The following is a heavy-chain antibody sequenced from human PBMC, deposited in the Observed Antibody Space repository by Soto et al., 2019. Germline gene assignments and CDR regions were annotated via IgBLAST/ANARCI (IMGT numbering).Heavy chain of an antibody. D-gene: IGHD1-26*01. CDR2: IYFDGITT. V-gene: IGHV3-74*01. CDR3: ARGGAMGVDY. J-gene: IGHJ4*02. CDR1: GFTFNTHW. Sequence: GGSLRLSCTASGFTFNTHWMHSVRQAPGKGLVWVSRIYFDGITTNYADSVKGRLTVSRDNAKNTVYLHVNTLRDEDTAVYYCARGGAMGVDYWGQGTLVTVSS.